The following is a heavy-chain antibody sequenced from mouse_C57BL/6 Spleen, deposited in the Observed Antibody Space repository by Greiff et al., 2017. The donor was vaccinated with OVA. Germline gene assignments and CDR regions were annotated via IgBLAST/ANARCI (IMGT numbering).Heavy chain of an antibody. V-gene: IGHV1-42*01. Sequence: VQLQQSGPELVKPGASVKISCKASGYSFTGYYMNWVKQSPEKSLEWIGEINPSTGGTTYNQKFKAKATLTVDKSSSTAYMQLKSLTSEDSAVYYCARPAPHYYGSSFDVWGTGTTVTVSS. CDR2: INPSTGGT. J-gene: IGHJ1*03. CDR1: GYSFTGYY. D-gene: IGHD1-1*01. CDR3: ARPAPHYYGSSFDV.